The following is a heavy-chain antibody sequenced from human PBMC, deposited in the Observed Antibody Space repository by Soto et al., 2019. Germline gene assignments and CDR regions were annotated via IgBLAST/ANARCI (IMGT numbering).Heavy chain of an antibody. CDR2: IYYSGST. CDR1: DGSISSYY. J-gene: IGHJ4*02. D-gene: IGHD2-15*01. CDR3: ASGGRSYCSGGSCYDLFDY. Sequence: PSETLSLTCTVSDGSISSYYWSWIRQPPGKELEWIGYIYYSGSTNYNPSLKSRVTISVDTSKNQFSLKLSSVTAADTAVYYCASGGRSYCSGGSCYDLFDYWGQGTLVTVSS. V-gene: IGHV4-59*01.